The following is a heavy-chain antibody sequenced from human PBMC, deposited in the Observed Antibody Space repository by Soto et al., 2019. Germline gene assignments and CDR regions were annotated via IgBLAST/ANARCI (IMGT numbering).Heavy chain of an antibody. Sequence: SETLSLTCAVYGVSFSGYYWIWIRQPPGKGLEWIGEINHSGSTNYNPSLKSRVTISVDTSKNQFSLKLSSVTAADTAVYYCARASRGTTVITFRDYYYYGMDVWGQGTTVTVSS. CDR1: GVSFSGYY. CDR3: ARASRGTTVITFRDYYYYGMDV. V-gene: IGHV4-34*01. J-gene: IGHJ6*02. D-gene: IGHD4-17*01. CDR2: INHSGST.